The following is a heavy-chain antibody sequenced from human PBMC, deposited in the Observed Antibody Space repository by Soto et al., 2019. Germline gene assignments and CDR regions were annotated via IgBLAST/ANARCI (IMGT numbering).Heavy chain of an antibody. V-gene: IGHV3-11*01. D-gene: IGHD3-22*01. CDR1: GFTFSDYY. Sequence: GGSVRLSCAASGFTFSDYYMNWIRQAPGKGLEWLSYISDSGSGIFYADSVKGRFTISRDSARKSLYLHMNSLRVEDTAVYYCARDTAFINSGFFDAWGQGTLVTVSS. CDR2: ISDSGSGI. CDR3: ARDTAFINSGFFDA. J-gene: IGHJ5*02.